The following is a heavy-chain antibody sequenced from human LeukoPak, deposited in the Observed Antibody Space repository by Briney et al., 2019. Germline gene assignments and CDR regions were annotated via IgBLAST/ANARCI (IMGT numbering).Heavy chain of an antibody. Sequence: SETLSLTCTVSGGSISSYYWSWIRQPPGKGLEWIGYIYYSGSTNYNPSLKSRVTISVDTSKNQFSLKLSSVTAADTAVYNCASDHSSASYTYYYYYMDVWGKGTTVTVSS. D-gene: IGHD1-26*01. CDR1: GGSISSYY. CDR3: ASDHSSASYTYYYYYMDV. V-gene: IGHV4-59*12. J-gene: IGHJ6*03. CDR2: IYYSGST.